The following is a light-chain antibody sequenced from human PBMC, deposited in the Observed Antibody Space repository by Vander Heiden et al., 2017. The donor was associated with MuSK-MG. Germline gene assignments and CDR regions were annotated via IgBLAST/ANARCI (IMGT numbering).Light chain of an antibody. CDR1: QDISNY. V-gene: IGKV1-33*01. CDR2: DAS. J-gene: IGKJ4*01. Sequence: DIQMTQSPSSLSASVGDRVTITCQASQDISNYLNWYQQKPWKAPKLLIYDASNLETGVPSRFSGSGSGTDFTFTISSLQPEDIATYYCQQYDNLPRTFGGGTKVEIK. CDR3: QQYDNLPRT.